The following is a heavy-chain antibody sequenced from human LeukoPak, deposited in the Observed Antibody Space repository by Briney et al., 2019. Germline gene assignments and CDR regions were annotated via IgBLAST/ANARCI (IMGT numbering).Heavy chain of an antibody. CDR3: ARESVVAAALPGV. Sequence: SETLSLTCTVSGVSIKNYYWSWIRQPPGKGLEWIGEINHSGSTNYNPSLKSRVTISVDTSKNQFSLKLSSVTAADTAVYYCARESVVAAALPGVWGQGTLVTVSS. CDR2: INHSGST. CDR1: GVSIKNYY. D-gene: IGHD6-13*01. J-gene: IGHJ4*02. V-gene: IGHV4-34*01.